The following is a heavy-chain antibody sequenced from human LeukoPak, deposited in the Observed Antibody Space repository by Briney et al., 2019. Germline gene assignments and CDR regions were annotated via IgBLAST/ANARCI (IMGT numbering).Heavy chain of an antibody. V-gene: IGHV4-61*02. D-gene: IGHD5-18*01. CDR1: GDSISSGDYY. CDR3: ARVYHGYSYGSYFDY. CDR2: ISSSGST. J-gene: IGHJ4*02. Sequence: PSETLSLTCTVSGDSISSGDYYWSWIRQPAGKGLEWIGRISSSGSTNYNPSLKSRVTISVDTSKNQFSLKLSSVTAADTAVYYCARVYHGYSYGSYFDYWGQGTLVTVSS.